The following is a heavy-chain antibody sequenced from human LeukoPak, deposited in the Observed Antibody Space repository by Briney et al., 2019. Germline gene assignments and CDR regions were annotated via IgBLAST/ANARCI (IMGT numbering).Heavy chain of an antibody. CDR1: GFTFHDYA. V-gene: IGHV3-43*02. CDR2: ISGHGDST. CDR3: AKDGYGNYDY. D-gene: IGHD4-11*01. J-gene: IGHJ4*02. Sequence: GGSLRLSCAASGFTFHDYAMHWVRQVPGKGLEWVSLISGHGDSTYYADSVKGRFTISRDNSKDSLYLQMNSLKTEDTAFYYCAKDGYGNYDYWGQGTLVTVSS.